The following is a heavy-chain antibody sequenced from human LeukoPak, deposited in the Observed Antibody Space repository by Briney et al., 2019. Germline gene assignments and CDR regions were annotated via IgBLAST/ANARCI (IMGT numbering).Heavy chain of an antibody. CDR2: FDPEDGET. CDR1: GYTLTELS. J-gene: IGHJ2*01. V-gene: IGHV1-24*01. D-gene: IGHD2-15*01. CDR3: ARAIALIERRDDWYFDL. Sequence: ASVKISCKVSGYTLTELSMHWVRQAPGKGLEWMGGFDPEDGETIYAQKFQGRVTMTEDTSTDTAYMELRSLRSDDTAVYYCARAIALIERRDDWYFDLWGRGTLVTVSS.